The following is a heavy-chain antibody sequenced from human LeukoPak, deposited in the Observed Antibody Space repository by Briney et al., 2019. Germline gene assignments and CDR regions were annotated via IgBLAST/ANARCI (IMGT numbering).Heavy chain of an antibody. D-gene: IGHD3-3*01. Sequence: GASVKVSCKASGYTFTSYCMHWVRQAPGQGLEWMGIINPSGGSTSYARKFQGRVTMTRDMSTSTVYMELSSLRSEDTAVYYCARDHKQYYDFWSGYYFPYYYYYMDVWGKGTTVTVSS. CDR2: INPSGGST. CDR3: ARDHKQYYDFWSGYYFPYYYYYMDV. CDR1: GYTFTSYC. V-gene: IGHV1-46*01. J-gene: IGHJ6*03.